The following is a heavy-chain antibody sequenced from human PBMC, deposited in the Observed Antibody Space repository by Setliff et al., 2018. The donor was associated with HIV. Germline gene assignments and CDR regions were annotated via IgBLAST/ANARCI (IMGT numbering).Heavy chain of an antibody. V-gene: IGHV4-61*09. CDR2: IYTSGTT. CDR1: GGSIKNGPSS. J-gene: IGHJ4*02. CDR3: AKGVRGYNKGGLDH. D-gene: IGHD5-18*01. Sequence: SETLSLTCSVSGGSIKNGPSSWTWIRQPAGRGLEWIGHIYTSGTTNYNSSLNSRVTISVDTSKNQFSLKLTSVTAADTAVYYCAKGVRGYNKGGLDHWGQGTLVTVSS.